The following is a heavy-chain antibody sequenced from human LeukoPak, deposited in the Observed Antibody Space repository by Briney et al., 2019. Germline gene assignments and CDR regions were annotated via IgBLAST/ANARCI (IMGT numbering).Heavy chain of an antibody. CDR3: ARHPRGSGSYYNVAARAFDY. CDR1: GGSFSGYY. Sequence: PSETLSLTCAVYGGSFSGYYWSWIRQPPGKGLEWIGEINHSGSTNYNPSLKSRVTISVDTSKNQFSLKLSSVTAADTAVYYCARHPRGSGSYYNVAARAFDYWGQGTLVTVSS. J-gene: IGHJ4*02. D-gene: IGHD3-10*01. CDR2: INHSGST. V-gene: IGHV4-34*01.